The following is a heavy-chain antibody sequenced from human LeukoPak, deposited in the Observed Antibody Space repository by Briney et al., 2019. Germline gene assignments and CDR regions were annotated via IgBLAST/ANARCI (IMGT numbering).Heavy chain of an antibody. J-gene: IGHJ4*02. CDR2: ISWNSGSI. D-gene: IGHD3-10*01. CDR1: GFTFDGSA. Sequence: GGSLRLSCAASGFTFDGSAMHWVRQAPGKGLEWVSGISWNSGSIGYADSVKGRFTISRDNAKNSLYLQMNSLRAEDTALYYCAKDAFYGSGRTRFNVWGQGTLVTVSS. V-gene: IGHV3-9*01. CDR3: AKDAFYGSGRTRFNV.